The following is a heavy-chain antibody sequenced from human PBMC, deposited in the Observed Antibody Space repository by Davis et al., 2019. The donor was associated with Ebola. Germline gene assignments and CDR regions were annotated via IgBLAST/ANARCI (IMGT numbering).Heavy chain of an antibody. CDR2: INSDGSST. Sequence: GESLKISCAASGFTFKTYAMTWVRQAPGKGLVWVSRINSDGSSTSYADSVKGRFTISRDNAKNTLYLQMNSLRAEDTAVYYCARDNILTGYSLDYWGQGTLVTVSS. V-gene: IGHV3-74*01. D-gene: IGHD3-9*01. CDR3: ARDNILTGYSLDY. CDR1: GFTFKTYA. J-gene: IGHJ4*02.